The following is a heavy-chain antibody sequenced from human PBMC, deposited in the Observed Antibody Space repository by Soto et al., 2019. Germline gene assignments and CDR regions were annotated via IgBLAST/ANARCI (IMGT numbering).Heavy chain of an antibody. J-gene: IGHJ5*02. V-gene: IGHV3-15*01. CDR2: IKSKTDGGTT. D-gene: IGHD2-2*01. Sequence: GGSLRLPCAASGFTFSNAWMSWVRQAPGKGLEWVGRIKSKTDGGTTDYAAPVKGRFTISRDDSKNTLYLQMNSLKTEDTAVYYCTTDSLSSDIVVVPAAWGQGTLVTVSS. CDR1: GFTFSNAW. CDR3: TTDSLSSDIVVVPAA.